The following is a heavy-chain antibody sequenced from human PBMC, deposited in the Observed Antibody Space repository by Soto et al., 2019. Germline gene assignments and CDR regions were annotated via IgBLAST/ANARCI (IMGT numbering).Heavy chain of an antibody. CDR3: ARDTTHLAVTGGPNY. Sequence: GPVEVSCKGSCYTFTSQGFSWAGQGPGQGLEWMGWISTDNGNTDFAQDLQGRVTMTTDTSTNTAYMELRSLRSDDTAVYFCARDTTHLAVTGGPNYWGQGTLVTVS. D-gene: IGHD6-19*01. V-gene: IGHV1-18*01. CDR2: ISTDNGNT. CDR1: CYTFTSQG. J-gene: IGHJ4*02.